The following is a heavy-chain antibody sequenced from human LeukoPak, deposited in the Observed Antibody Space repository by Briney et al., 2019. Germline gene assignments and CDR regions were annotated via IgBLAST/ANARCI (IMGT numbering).Heavy chain of an antibody. V-gene: IGHV3-53*01. CDR1: GFTVSSNY. CDR2: IYGGGNI. D-gene: IGHD5-24*01. Sequence: GGSLRLSCAASGFTVSSNYMNWVRQAPGKGLEWVSVIYGGGNIYYADSVKGRFTISRDNSKNTLYLQMNSLGAEDTAVYYCARGAGYNYPYYFDYWGQGALVTVSS. CDR3: ARGAGYNYPYYFDY. J-gene: IGHJ4*02.